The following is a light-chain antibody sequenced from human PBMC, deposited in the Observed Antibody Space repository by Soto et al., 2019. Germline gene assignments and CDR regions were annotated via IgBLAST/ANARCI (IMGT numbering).Light chain of an antibody. J-gene: IGKJ2*01. CDR2: GAS. V-gene: IGKV3D-20*02. CDR1: QSVSSSY. CDR3: QQRSNWPLYT. Sequence: EIVLTQSPGTLSLSPGERATLSCRASQSVSSSYLAWYQQKPGQAPRLLIYGASSRATDIPDRFSGSGSGTDFTLTISRLEPEDFAVYYCQQRSNWPLYTFGQGTKLEIK.